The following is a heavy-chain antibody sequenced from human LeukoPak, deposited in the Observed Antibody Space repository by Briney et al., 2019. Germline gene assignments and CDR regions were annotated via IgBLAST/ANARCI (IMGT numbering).Heavy chain of an antibody. V-gene: IGHV1-2*02. CDR2: INPNSGGT. CDR3: ARESNVVVPDY. D-gene: IGHD2-15*01. CDR1: GYTLTGSY. J-gene: IGHJ4*02. Sequence: ASVKVSCKASGYTLTGSYMHWVGQAPGQGLEWMGWINPNSGGTNYAQKFQGRVTMTRDTSISTAYMELSRLRSDDTAVYYCARESNVVVPDYWGQGTLVTVSS.